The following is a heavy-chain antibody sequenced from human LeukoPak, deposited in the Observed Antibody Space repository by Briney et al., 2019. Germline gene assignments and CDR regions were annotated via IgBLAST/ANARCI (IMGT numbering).Heavy chain of an antibody. V-gene: IGHV1-2*02. CDR3: ARLAGQADAFDI. CDR2: INPDSGGT. Sequence: ASVKVSCKASGYTFTGYYLHWVRQAPGQGLEWMGWINPDSGGTNYAQKFQGRVTMTRDTSITTAYMELSRLRSDDTAVYYCARLAGQADAFDIWGQGTMVTVSS. D-gene: IGHD2-15*01. CDR1: GYTFTGYY. J-gene: IGHJ3*02.